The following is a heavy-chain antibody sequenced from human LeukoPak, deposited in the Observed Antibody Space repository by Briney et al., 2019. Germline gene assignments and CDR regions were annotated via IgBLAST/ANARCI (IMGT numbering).Heavy chain of an antibody. CDR3: ARQPPRLYAFDI. CDR1: GASITDYY. V-gene: IGHV4-59*08. J-gene: IGHJ3*02. Sequence: SETPSLTCTVSGASITDYYWSWIRQPPGKGLEWIGYLYYTGSTNYNPSLKSRVTTSVDTSKNQLSLKLSSVTAADTAVYYCARQPPRLYAFDIWGQGTMVTVSS. CDR2: LYYTGST.